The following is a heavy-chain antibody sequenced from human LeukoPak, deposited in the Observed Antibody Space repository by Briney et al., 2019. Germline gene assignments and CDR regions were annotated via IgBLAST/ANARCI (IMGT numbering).Heavy chain of an antibody. CDR3: ARALPQSNNFDY. Sequence: SETLSLACTVSGGSVSSKYWSWIRQPPGKGLEWIGYIYYSGSANYSPSLRSRVTISVDTSTNHFSLRLSSVTPADTAVYYCARALPQSNNFDYWGQGTLVTVSS. CDR1: GGSVSSKY. CDR2: IYYSGSA. J-gene: IGHJ4*02. V-gene: IGHV4-59*02.